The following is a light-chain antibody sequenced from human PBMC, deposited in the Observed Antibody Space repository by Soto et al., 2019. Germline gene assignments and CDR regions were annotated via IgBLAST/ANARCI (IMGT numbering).Light chain of an antibody. CDR2: EVS. V-gene: IGLV2-8*01. Sequence: QSVLTQPPSPSGSPGQLVTISCTGTSSDVGGYNYVSWYQQHPGKAPKLMIYEVSKRPSGVPDRFSGSKSGNTASLTVSGLQAEDEADYYCISYAGSNLLYVFGTGTKVTVL. J-gene: IGLJ1*01. CDR3: ISYAGSNLLYV. CDR1: SSDVGGYNY.